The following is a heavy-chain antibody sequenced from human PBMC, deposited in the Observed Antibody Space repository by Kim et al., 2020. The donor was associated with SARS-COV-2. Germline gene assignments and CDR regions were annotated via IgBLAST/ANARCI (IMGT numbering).Heavy chain of an antibody. J-gene: IGHJ6*02. CDR3: ATDLPQGFVWVGELSTGCDYYGMDV. CDR2: ISGDGSNK. Sequence: GGSLRLSCAASGFTFSSYGMHWVRQAPGKGLEWVAVISGDGSNKYYADSVKGRFTISRDNSKNTLYLQMNSLRAEDTAVYYCATDLPQGFVWVGELSTGCDYYGMDVWGQGTTVTVSS. CDR1: GFTFSSYG. V-gene: IGHV3-30*03. D-gene: IGHD3-10*01.